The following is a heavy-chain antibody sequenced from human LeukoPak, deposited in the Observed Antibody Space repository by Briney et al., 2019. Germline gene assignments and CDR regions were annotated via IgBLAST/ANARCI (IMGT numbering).Heavy chain of an antibody. Sequence: SETLSLTCAVYGGSFSGYYWSWIRQPPGKGLEWIGEINHSGSTNYNPSLKSRVTISVDTSKNQFSLKLSSVTAADTAVYYCARGVSYYYDSSGYHYWGQGTLVTVPS. D-gene: IGHD3-22*01. V-gene: IGHV4-34*01. CDR1: GGSFSGYY. CDR3: ARGVSYYYDSSGYHY. CDR2: INHSGST. J-gene: IGHJ4*02.